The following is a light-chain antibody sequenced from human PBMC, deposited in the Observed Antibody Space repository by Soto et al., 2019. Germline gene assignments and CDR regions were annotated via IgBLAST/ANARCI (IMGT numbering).Light chain of an antibody. Sequence: QYVLTQPASVSGSPGQSITISCTGTRSDIGAYNFVSWYQQHPGEVPKLILYDVNVRPSGVSNRFSGSKSGNTASLTISGLQAEDEADYYCTSWTTSTTMIFGGGTKVTVL. J-gene: IGLJ2*01. CDR1: RSDIGAYNF. CDR3: TSWTTSTTMI. CDR2: DVN. V-gene: IGLV2-14*03.